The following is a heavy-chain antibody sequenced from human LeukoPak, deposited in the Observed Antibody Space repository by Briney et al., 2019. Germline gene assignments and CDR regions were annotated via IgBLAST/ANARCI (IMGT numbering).Heavy chain of an antibody. Sequence: PGRSLRLSCAASGFTFSSYAMHWVRQAPGKGLEWVAVISYDGSNKYYADSVKGRFTISRDNSKNTLYLQMNSLRAEDTAVYYCARLPFDAFDIWGQGTMVTVSS. CDR3: ARLPFDAFDI. CDR1: GFTFSSYA. J-gene: IGHJ3*02. V-gene: IGHV3-30-3*01. CDR2: ISYDGSNK.